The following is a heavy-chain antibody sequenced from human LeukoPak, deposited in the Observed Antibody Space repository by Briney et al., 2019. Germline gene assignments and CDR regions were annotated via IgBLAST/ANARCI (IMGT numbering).Heavy chain of an antibody. CDR3: ARGLDFDWLLRFDY. J-gene: IGHJ4*02. D-gene: IGHD3-9*01. CDR1: GGSISSYY. V-gene: IGHV4-59*01. CDR2: IYYSGST. Sequence: PSETLSLTCTVSGGSISSYYWRWIRQPPGKGLEWIGYIYYSGSTNYNPSLKSRVTISVDTSKNQFSLKLSSVTAADTAVYYCARGLDFDWLLRFDYWGQGTLVTVSS.